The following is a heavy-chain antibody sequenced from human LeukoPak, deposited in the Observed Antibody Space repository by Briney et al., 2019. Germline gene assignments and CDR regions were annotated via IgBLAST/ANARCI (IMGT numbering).Heavy chain of an antibody. CDR2: ISSSSAYI. J-gene: IGHJ4*02. CDR3: ARELSSSGYYFDS. V-gene: IGHV3-21*01. Sequence: GGSLRLSCEASGFSLTNYGMDWVRQAPGKGLEWVSSISSSSAYIYYADSVRGRFTISRDNAKNSLYLHMNSLRAEDTAVYYCARELSSSGYYFDSWGQGNLVTVSS. D-gene: IGHD5-18*01. CDR1: GFSLTNYG.